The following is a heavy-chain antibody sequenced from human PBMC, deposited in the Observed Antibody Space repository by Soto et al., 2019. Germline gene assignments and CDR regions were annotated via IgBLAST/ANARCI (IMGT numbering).Heavy chain of an antibody. V-gene: IGHV2-5*01. D-gene: IGHD2-15*01. CDR1: GFSPSTSGVG. CDR2: IYWRDVQ. CDR3: AHSPCTGGTCYLFDY. Sequence: QITLKESGPTLVKPTQTLTLTCSISGFSPSTSGVGVGWIRQPQGKSLEWLALIYWRDVQRYNPSLETRLTITKDNFRSQVVLTMTNMDPVDTATYYCAHSPCTGGTCYLFDYWGQGTLVTVSS. J-gene: IGHJ4*02.